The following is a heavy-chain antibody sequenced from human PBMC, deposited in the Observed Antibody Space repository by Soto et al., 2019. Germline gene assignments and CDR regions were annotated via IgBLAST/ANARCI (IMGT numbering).Heavy chain of an antibody. D-gene: IGHD5-12*01. Sequence: QVQLQESGPGLVKPSETLSLTCTVSGGSISSYYWSWIRQPPGKGLEWIGYIYYSGSTNYNPSLKSRVTVSVDTSKNQFSRKLSSVTAAYTAVYYCARGYSGVVDFDYWGQGTLVTVSS. CDR1: GGSISSYY. CDR3: ARGYSGVVDFDY. V-gene: IGHV4-59*01. J-gene: IGHJ4*02. CDR2: IYYSGST.